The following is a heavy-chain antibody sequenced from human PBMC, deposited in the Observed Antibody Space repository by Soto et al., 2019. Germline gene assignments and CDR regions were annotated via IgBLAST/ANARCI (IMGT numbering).Heavy chain of an antibody. CDR2: ISWNSGSI. CDR1: GFTFDDYA. CDR3: AKDKATWTFAYFDY. D-gene: IGHD3-16*01. Sequence: TGGSLRLSCAASGFTFDDYAMHWVRQAPGKGLEWVSGISWNSGSIGYADSVKGRFTISRDSAKNSLYLQMNSLRAEDTALYYCAKDKATWTFAYFDYWGQGTLVTVSS. J-gene: IGHJ4*02. V-gene: IGHV3-9*01.